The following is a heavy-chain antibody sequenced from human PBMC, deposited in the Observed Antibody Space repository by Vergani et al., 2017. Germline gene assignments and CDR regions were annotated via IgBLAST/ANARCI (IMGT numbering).Heavy chain of an antibody. Sequence: EVMLVQSGAEVKKPGESLKISCKYSDSSFISNEIAWVRQMSGKGLQWMGNINPIDSKIAYSPSFQGQAIMSLDKSITTAYLQWRSLKASDTAIYYCTRHVPCGDAACLHFDHWGQGTQVTVSS. J-gene: IGHJ4*02. CDR1: DSSFISNE. CDR2: INPIDSKI. V-gene: IGHV5-51*01. CDR3: TRHVPCGDAACLHFDH. D-gene: IGHD2-21*01.